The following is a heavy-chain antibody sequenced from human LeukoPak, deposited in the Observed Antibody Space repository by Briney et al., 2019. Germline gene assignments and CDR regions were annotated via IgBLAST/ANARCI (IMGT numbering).Heavy chain of an antibody. CDR2: INANSGTT. J-gene: IGHJ5*01. V-gene: IGHV3-23*01. CDR1: GFAFSVYA. Sequence: GGSLRLSCAASGFAFSVYAMSWLRQPPGKGLEWVSTINANSGTTSHAASVRGRFTISRDNSKNALYLQRNTLRADDTATYYCAKPISGGLAVTADWFHPWGQGTLVVVSS. CDR3: AKPISGGLAVTADWFHP. D-gene: IGHD2-21*02.